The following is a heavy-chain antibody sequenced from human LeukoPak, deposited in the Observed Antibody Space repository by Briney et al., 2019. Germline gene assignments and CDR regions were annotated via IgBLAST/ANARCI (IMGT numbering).Heavy chain of an antibody. J-gene: IGHJ5*02. D-gene: IGHD2-8*01. CDR2: ISGSGGST. CDR1: GFTFSSYA. Sequence: GGSLGLSCAASGFTFSSYAMSWVRQAPGKGLEWVSAISGSGGSTFYADSVKGRFTMSRDNSKNTLYLQMNSLRAEDTAVYYCAKEDSYCTNGVCYSRIFDTWGQGTLVTVSS. V-gene: IGHV3-23*01. CDR3: AKEDSYCTNGVCYSRIFDT.